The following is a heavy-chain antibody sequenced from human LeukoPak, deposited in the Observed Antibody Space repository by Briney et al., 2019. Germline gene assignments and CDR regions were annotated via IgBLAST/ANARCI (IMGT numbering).Heavy chain of an antibody. J-gene: IGHJ1*01. Sequence: GGSLRLSCAASGFTFSTYWMSWVRQAPGKGLEWVANINQDGSVKDYVDSVKGRFSISRDNAKNSLYLQMNSLRAEDTALYYCAKDFYSGSYGFQHWGQGTLVTVSS. D-gene: IGHD1-26*01. CDR2: INQDGSVK. CDR1: GFTFSTYW. CDR3: AKDFYSGSYGFQH. V-gene: IGHV3-7*03.